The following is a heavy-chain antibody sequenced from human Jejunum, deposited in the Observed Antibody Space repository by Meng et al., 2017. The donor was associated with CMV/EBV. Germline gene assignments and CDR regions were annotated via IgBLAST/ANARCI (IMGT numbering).Heavy chain of an antibody. Sequence: GFTFSNYAMTWVRQAPGKGLECVSGIGGSGGSTNYADSVKGRFSISRDNSKNTLYLQMNSLRAEDTAIYYCAKDRAGVNPDYYDYWGQGTLVTVSS. CDR2: IGGSGGST. J-gene: IGHJ4*02. CDR1: GFTFSNYA. V-gene: IGHV3-23*01. CDR3: AKDRAGVNPDYYDY. D-gene: IGHD3-10*01.